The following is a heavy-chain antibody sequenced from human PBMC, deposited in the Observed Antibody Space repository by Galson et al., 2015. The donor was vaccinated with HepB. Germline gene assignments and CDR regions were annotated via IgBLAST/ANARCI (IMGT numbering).Heavy chain of an antibody. CDR2: ISSSSSTI. J-gene: IGHJ6*03. D-gene: IGHD3-3*01. V-gene: IGHV3-48*01. CDR1: GFTFSSYS. Sequence: SLRLSCAASGFTFSSYSMNWVRQAPGKGLEWVSYISSSSSTIYYADSVKGRFTISRDNAKNSLYLQMNSLRAEDTAVYYCARHFGVIKGYYYMDVWGKGTTVTVSS. CDR3: ARHFGVIKGYYYMDV.